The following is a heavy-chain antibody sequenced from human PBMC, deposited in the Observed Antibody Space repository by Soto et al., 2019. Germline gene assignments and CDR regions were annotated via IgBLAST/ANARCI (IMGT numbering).Heavy chain of an antibody. J-gene: IGHJ4*02. D-gene: IGHD1-7*01. V-gene: IGHV4-4*02. CDR3: ASRDPGTSVDY. CDR1: GGSFTSNNW. Sequence: SETLSLTCAGSGGSFTSNNWWTWVRQPPGQGLEWIGEIYRTGSTNYNPSLKSRVTISLDKSENQFSLKVTSLTAADTAVYYCASRDPGTSVDYWGQGTLVTVSS. CDR2: IYRTGST.